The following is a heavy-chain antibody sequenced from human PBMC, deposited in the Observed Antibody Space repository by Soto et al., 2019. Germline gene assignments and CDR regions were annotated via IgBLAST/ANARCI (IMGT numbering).Heavy chain of an antibody. J-gene: IGHJ6*03. CDR2: IIPILGIA. Sequence: QVQLVQSGAEVKKPGSSVKVSCKASGGTFSSYTISWVRQAPGQGLEWMGRIIPILGIANYAQKFQGRVTITADKSTSTAYMELSSLRSEDTAVYYCVRAGGIAAGGNYYYAYMDVWGKGTTVTVSS. CDR3: VRAGGIAAGGNYYYAYMDV. V-gene: IGHV1-69*02. D-gene: IGHD6-13*01. CDR1: GGTFSSYT.